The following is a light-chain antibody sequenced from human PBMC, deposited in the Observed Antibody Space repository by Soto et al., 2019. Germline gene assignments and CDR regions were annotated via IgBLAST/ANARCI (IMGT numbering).Light chain of an antibody. CDR1: NRDVGSYNL. J-gene: IGLJ2*01. V-gene: IGLV2-14*01. CDR2: EVR. Sequence: QSVLTQPASVSGSPGQSITIACTGTNRDVGSYNLVSWYQQRPGEAPKLIISEVRNRPSGISYRFTGSKSGNTASLTISGLRAEDEADYSCSSYTPTSTLVFGGGPNLTVL. CDR3: SSYTPTSTLV.